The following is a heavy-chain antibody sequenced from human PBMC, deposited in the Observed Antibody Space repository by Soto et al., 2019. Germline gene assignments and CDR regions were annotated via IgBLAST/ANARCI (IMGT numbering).Heavy chain of an antibody. V-gene: IGHV4-30-4*01. CDR3: ARVRSSGTRGRGWFDS. D-gene: IGHD3-3*01. J-gene: IGHJ5*01. CDR1: GDSISSSGDYY. Sequence: QVHLQESGPGLVKPSQTLSLTCTVSGDSISSSGDYYWSWIRQSPEKGLEWLGDVYYSGSAYYNPSLKSRAIISIDTSKNAFSLNLNSVTATDTALYYCARVRSSGTRGRGWFDSWGRGTLVTVSS. CDR2: VYYSGSA.